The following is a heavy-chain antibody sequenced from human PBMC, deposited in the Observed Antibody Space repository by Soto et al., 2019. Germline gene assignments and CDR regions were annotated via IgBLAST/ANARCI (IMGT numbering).Heavy chain of an antibody. CDR1: GGSISTYY. Sequence: SETLSLTCTVSGGSISTYYWTWIRQPPGKGLEWIGHIYYTGGTNYNPSLKSRVTVSVDTSKNQFSLKLSSVTAADTAVYYCARATYYYDRSGYLYYFDYWGQGTLVTVSS. D-gene: IGHD3-22*01. CDR3: ARATYYYDRSGYLYYFDY. J-gene: IGHJ4*02. CDR2: IYYTGGT. V-gene: IGHV4-59*01.